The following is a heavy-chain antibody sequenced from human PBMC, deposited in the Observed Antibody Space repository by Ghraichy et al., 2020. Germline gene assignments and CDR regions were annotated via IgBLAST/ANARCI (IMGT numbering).Heavy chain of an antibody. CDR2: ITGSSITI. D-gene: IGHD6-13*01. CDR3: ARLPLPRRAAVGDWYFDL. V-gene: IGHV3-48*01. J-gene: IGHJ2*01. CDR1: GFSFSDYS. Sequence: LSRTCEGSGFSFSDYSMIWVRLTPRKALEWVSYITGSSITIFYTDSVKGRFTISRDNAKNSLYLQMNSLRAEDTAVYYCARLPLPRRAAVGDWYFDLWGRGTLVTVSS.